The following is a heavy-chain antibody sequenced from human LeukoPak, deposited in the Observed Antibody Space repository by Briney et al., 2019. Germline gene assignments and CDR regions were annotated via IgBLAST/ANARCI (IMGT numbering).Heavy chain of an antibody. V-gene: IGHV3-23*01. CDR3: AKDLAYYYDSSGYYYSYYFDY. CDR2: ISGSGGST. Sequence: GGSLRLSCAASGYILSSYAMLCLRHATGEALECVSAISGSGGSTYYADSVKGRFTISRDTSKNTLYLHMNSLRAEDTAVYYCAKDLAYYYDSSGYYYSYYFDYWGQGTLVSVSS. J-gene: IGHJ4*02. D-gene: IGHD3-22*01. CDR1: GYILSSYA.